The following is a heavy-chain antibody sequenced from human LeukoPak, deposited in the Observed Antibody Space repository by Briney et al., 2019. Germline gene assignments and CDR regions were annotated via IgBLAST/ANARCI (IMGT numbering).Heavy chain of an antibody. Sequence: PSETLSLTCAVSGYSISSGYYWGWIRQPPGKGLEWIGSNYHSGSTYYNPSLKSRVTISVDTSKNQFSLKLSSVTAADTAVYYCARHFSRYSNYASAATSLDYWGQGTLVTVSS. J-gene: IGHJ4*02. CDR1: GYSISSGYY. CDR2: NYHSGST. CDR3: ARHFSRYSNYASAATSLDY. V-gene: IGHV4-38-2*01. D-gene: IGHD4-11*01.